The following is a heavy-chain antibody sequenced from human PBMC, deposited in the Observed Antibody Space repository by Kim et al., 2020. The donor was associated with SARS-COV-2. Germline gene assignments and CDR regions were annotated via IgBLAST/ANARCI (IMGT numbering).Heavy chain of an antibody. Sequence: ASVKVSCKASGYTFTSYDINWVRQATVQGLEWMGWMNPNSGNTGYAQKFQCRVTMTRNTSISTAYMELSSLRSADTAVYYCERGPFWSGYDLWQYLTPWNEYWGQGTLVTVSS. V-gene: IGHV1-8*01. CDR3: ERGPFWSGYDLWQYLTPWNEY. D-gene: IGHD3-3*01. CDR2: MNPNSGNT. CDR1: GYTFTSYD. J-gene: IGHJ4*02.